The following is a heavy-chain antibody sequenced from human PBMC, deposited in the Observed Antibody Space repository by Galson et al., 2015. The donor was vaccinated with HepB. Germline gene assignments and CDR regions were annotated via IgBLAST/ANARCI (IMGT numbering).Heavy chain of an antibody. CDR3: TTDVYFSSYWSWLDP. CDR2: IKSKTDGATT. CDR1: GFTLSTYA. J-gene: IGHJ5*02. V-gene: IGHV3-15*01. Sequence: SLRLSCAASGFTLSTYAMHWVRQAPGKGLEWVGRIKSKTDGATTEYAAPVKGRFTISRDDSRNTLYLQMNSLRTDDTAVYYCTTDVYFSSYWSWLDPWGQGTLVTVSS. D-gene: IGHD2-2*01.